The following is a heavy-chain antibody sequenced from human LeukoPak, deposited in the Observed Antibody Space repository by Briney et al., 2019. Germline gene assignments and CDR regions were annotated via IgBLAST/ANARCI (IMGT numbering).Heavy chain of an antibody. CDR3: ARVARYCSSTSCSHFDY. D-gene: IGHD2-2*01. J-gene: IGHJ4*02. V-gene: IGHV1-8*02. Sequence: ASVKVSCKASGYPFTAYFIHWVRQAPGQGLEWMGWMDPNSGNTGYAQKFQGRVTMTRNTSISTAYMELSSLRSEDTAVYYCARVARYCSSTSCSHFDYWGQGTLVTVSS. CDR2: MDPNSGNT. CDR1: GYPFTAYF.